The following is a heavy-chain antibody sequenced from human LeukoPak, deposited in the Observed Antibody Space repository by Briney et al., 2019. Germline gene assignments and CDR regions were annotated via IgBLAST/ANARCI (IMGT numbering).Heavy chain of an antibody. D-gene: IGHD5-12*01. V-gene: IGHV4-59*01. Sequence: SETLSLTCSVSGGSISGYYWSWIRQPPGKGLEWIGCISHSGSTNYNASLKSRVTMSVDTSRNQFSLKLSSVTAADTAVYYCARDYGFREGSGYDYYFDYWGQGTLVTVSS. CDR1: GGSISGYY. CDR2: ISHSGST. J-gene: IGHJ4*02. CDR3: ARDYGFREGSGYDYYFDY.